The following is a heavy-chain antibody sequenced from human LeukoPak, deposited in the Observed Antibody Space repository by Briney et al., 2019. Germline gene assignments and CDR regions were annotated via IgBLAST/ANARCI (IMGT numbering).Heavy chain of an antibody. CDR3: ARDPLYCSSTSCYHDY. Sequence: PGGSLRLSCSASGFTFSSYAMHWVRQAPGKGLEYVSAISSNGGSTYYADSVKGRFTISRDNAKNSLYLQMSSLRAEGTAVYYCARDPLYCSSTSCYHDYWGQGTLVTVSS. CDR2: ISSNGGST. CDR1: GFTFSSYA. D-gene: IGHD2-2*01. J-gene: IGHJ4*02. V-gene: IGHV3-64*04.